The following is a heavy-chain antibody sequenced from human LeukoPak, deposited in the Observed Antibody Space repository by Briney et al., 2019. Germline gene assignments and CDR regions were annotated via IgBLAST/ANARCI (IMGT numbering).Heavy chain of an antibody. CDR1: GGSFSGYY. CDR3: ARVAAAGNYYFDY. J-gene: IGHJ4*02. CDR2: INHSGST. Sequence: PSETLSLTCAVYGGSFSGYYWSWIRQPPGKGLEWIGEINHSGSTYYNPSLKSRVTISIDTSKNQFSLKLSSVTAADTAVYFCARVAAAGNYYFDYWGQGTLVTVSS. V-gene: IGHV4-34*01. D-gene: IGHD6-13*01.